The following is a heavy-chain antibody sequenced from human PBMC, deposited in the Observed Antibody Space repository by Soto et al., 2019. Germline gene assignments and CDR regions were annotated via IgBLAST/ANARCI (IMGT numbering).Heavy chain of an antibody. CDR2: INHSGRT. D-gene: IGHD2-15*01. CDR1: GGSFSGYY. J-gene: IGHJ5*02. Sequence: SETLSLTCAVYGGSFSGYYWSWIRQPPGKGLEWIGEINHSGRTNYNPSVKSRVTISIDTSKNQITLKMNSVTAADTAVYYCARPRYCSGGSCYRPVGWFDPWGQGTLVTVSS. V-gene: IGHV4-34*01. CDR3: ARPRYCSGGSCYRPVGWFDP.